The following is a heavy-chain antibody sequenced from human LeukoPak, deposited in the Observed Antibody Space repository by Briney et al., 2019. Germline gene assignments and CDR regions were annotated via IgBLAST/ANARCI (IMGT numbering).Heavy chain of an antibody. CDR2: ISSSSSYI. Sequence: GGSLRLSCAASGFTFSSYSMNWVRQAPGKGLEWVSSISSSSSYIYYADSVKGRFTISRGNAKNSLYLQMNSLRAEDTAVYYCARDPLLWSRGDYYYGMDVWGKGTTVTVSS. D-gene: IGHD3-10*01. CDR3: ARDPLLWSRGDYYYGMDV. V-gene: IGHV3-21*01. CDR1: GFTFSSYS. J-gene: IGHJ6*04.